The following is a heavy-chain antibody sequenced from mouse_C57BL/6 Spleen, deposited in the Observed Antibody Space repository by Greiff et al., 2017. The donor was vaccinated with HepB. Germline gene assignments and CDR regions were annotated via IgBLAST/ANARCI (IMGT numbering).Heavy chain of an antibody. D-gene: IGHD2-12*01. J-gene: IGHJ3*01. V-gene: IGHV1-72*01. Sequence: QVQLKQPGAELVKPGASVKLSCKASGYTFTSYWMHWVKQRPGRGLEWIGRIDPNSGGTKYNEKFKSKATLTVDKPSSTAYMQLSSLTSEDSAVYYCARGGTYYTWFAYWGQGTLVTVSA. CDR1: GYTFTSYW. CDR3: ARGGTYYTWFAY. CDR2: IDPNSGGT.